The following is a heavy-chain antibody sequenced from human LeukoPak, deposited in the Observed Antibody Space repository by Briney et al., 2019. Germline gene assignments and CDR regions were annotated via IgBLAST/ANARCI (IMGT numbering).Heavy chain of an antibody. Sequence: SQTLSLTCTVSGGSISSGDYYWSWIRQPPGKGLEWIGYIYYSGSTYYNPSLKSRVTISVDTSKNQFSLKLSSVTAADTAVYYCARVPWDSSRWYVYFDYWGQGTRVTVSS. V-gene: IGHV4-30-4*01. CDR2: IYYSGST. CDR1: GGSISSGDYY. D-gene: IGHD6-19*01. J-gene: IGHJ4*02. CDR3: ARVPWDSSRWYVYFDY.